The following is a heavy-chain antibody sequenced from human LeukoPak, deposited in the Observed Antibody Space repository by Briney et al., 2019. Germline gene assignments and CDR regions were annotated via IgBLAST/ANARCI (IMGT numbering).Heavy chain of an antibody. V-gene: IGHV3-21*01. CDR3: VRGLYSSDV. CDR2: ITSGSTYM. D-gene: IGHD5-18*01. CDR1: GFTFSSYT. J-gene: IGHJ6*02. Sequence: PGGSLRLSCAASGFTFSSYTMNWVRQAPGKGLEWVSSITSGSTYMYYADPVKGRFTISRDNAKNSLYLQVNSLRAEDTAVYYCVRGLYSSDVWGQGTTVTVSS.